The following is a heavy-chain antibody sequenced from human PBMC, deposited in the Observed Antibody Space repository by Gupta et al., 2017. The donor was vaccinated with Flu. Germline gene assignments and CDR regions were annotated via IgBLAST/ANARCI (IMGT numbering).Heavy chain of an antibody. V-gene: IGHV1-2*02. CDR2: IDPKSGGT. Sequence: HVQLVQSGTEAEKAGASVTVSCKASGYTFTDYYVHWVRQAPGQGLEWVGWIDPKSGGTNYAMKFQGRVTMTSDTSITTAYMELSRLRSDDTAVYFCARDIEDYYDPGGYSKASYYFDDWGQGTLVSVS. CDR1: GYTFTDYY. CDR3: ARDIEDYYDPGGYSKASYYFDD. J-gene: IGHJ4*02. D-gene: IGHD3-22*01.